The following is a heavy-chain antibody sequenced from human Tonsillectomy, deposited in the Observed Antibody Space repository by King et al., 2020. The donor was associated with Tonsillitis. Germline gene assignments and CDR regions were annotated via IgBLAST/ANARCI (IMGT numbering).Heavy chain of an antibody. CDR2: IRGSGDST. CDR1: GFTFSSFT. J-gene: IGHJ4*02. D-gene: IGHD3-22*01. Sequence: VQLVESGGGLVQPGGSLRLSCAASGFTFSSFTMNWVRQAPGKGLEWVSAIRGSGDSTYYADSVKGRITISRDNSKSTLFLQMNSLRAEDTAIYYCAKLSYDRSGYYYYDSWGQGTLVTVSS. CDR3: AKLSYDRSGYYYYDS. V-gene: IGHV3-23*04.